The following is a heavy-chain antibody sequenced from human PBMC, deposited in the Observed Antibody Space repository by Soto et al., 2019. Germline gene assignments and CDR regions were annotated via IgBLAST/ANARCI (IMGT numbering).Heavy chain of an antibody. CDR2: ISSSGSTI. CDR1: GFTFSLYE. D-gene: IGHD4-17*01. CDR3: ARDGYGDPYYYYAMDV. V-gene: IGHV3-48*03. Sequence: PCGSLRLSCAASGFTFSLYEMNWVRQAPGKGLEWISYISSSGSTIYYADSVKGRFTISRDNAKNSLFLQMSSLRAEDTAVYFCARDGYGDPYYYYAMDVWGQGTTVTVSS. J-gene: IGHJ6*02.